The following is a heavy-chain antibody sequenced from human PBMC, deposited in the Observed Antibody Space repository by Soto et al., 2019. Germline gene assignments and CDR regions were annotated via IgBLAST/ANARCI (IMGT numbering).Heavy chain of an antibody. CDR2: INHSGST. CDR3: ASRMELFTFVNDY. V-gene: IGHV4-34*01. Sequence: SETLSLTCAVYGGSFSGYYWSWIRQPPGKGLEWIGEINHSGSTNYNPSLKSRVTISVDTSKNQFSLKLSSVTAADTAVYYCASRMELFTFVNDYWGQGTLVTVSS. J-gene: IGHJ4*02. CDR1: GGSFSGYY. D-gene: IGHD1-7*01.